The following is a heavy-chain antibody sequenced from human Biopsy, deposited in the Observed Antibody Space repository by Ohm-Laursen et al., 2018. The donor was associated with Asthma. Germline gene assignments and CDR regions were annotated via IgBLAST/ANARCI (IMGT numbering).Heavy chain of an antibody. Sequence: SLRLSCAASGFTFGAYCMSWVRQVPGKGLEWVANIKHDGSEKSHVDSLKGRFTISGDNAKNSLYLQMNSLRAEDTAVYYCARTFHFWSPYHAEHYQLWGQGTLVTVSS. D-gene: IGHD3-3*02. V-gene: IGHV3-7*01. J-gene: IGHJ1*01. CDR1: GFTFGAYC. CDR3: ARTFHFWSPYHAEHYQL. CDR2: IKHDGSEK.